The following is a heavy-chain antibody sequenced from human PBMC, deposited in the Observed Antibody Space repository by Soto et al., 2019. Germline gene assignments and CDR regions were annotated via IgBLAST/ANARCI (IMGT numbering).Heavy chain of an antibody. V-gene: IGHV4-34*01. CDR2: INHSGST. CDR3: ARGRGYCTNGVCYNYYMDV. J-gene: IGHJ6*03. CDR1: GGSFRGYY. D-gene: IGHD2-8*01. Sequence: SETLSLTCAAYGGSFRGYYWSWIRQPPGKGLEWIGEINHSGSTNYNPSLKSRVTISVDTSKNQFSLKLSSVTAADTAVYYCARGRGYCTNGVCYNYYMDVWGKGTTVTVSS.